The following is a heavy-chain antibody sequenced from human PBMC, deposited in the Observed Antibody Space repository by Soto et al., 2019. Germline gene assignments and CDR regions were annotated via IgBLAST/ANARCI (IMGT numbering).Heavy chain of an antibody. CDR3: ALDTAMPHYYSYFGMEV. J-gene: IGHJ6*02. D-gene: IGHD5-18*01. CDR2: IWYDGSNK. V-gene: IGHV3-33*01. Sequence: HPVGSLRLSCAASGFTFSSYGMDWVRQAPGKGLEWVAVIWYDGSNKYYADSVKGRFTISRDNSKNTLYLQMNSLRAEDTAVYYCALDTAMPHYYSYFGMEVFCPAARVTFSS. CDR1: GFTFSSYG.